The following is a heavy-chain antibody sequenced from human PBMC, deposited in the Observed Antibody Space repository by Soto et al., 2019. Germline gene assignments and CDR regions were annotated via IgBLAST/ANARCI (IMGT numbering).Heavy chain of an antibody. CDR2: IIPIFGTA. J-gene: IGHJ4*02. CDR3: ARDRGGWRDCFDYFDY. CDR1: GGTFSSYA. D-gene: IGHD2-21*01. V-gene: IGHV1-69*01. Sequence: QVQLVQSGAEVKKPGSSVKVSCKASGGTFSSYAIRWVRQAPGQGLEWMGGIIPIFGTANYAQKFQGRVTITADESTSTAYMELSSLRSEDTAVYYCARDRGGWRDCFDYFDYCGQGTLVTVSS.